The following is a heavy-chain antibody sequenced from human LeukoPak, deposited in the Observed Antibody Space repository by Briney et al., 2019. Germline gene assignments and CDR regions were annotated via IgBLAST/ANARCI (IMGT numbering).Heavy chain of an antibody. D-gene: IGHD6-13*01. CDR2: IIPIFGTA. Sequence: GGSLRLSCAASGFTFSSYAISWVRQAPGQGLEWMGGIIPIFGTANYAQKFQGRVTITADKSTSTAYMELSSLRSEDTAVYYCARGRPTTSIAAAGVNWFDPWGQGTLVTVSS. V-gene: IGHV1-69*06. J-gene: IGHJ5*02. CDR3: ARGRPTTSIAAAGVNWFDP. CDR1: GFTFSSYA.